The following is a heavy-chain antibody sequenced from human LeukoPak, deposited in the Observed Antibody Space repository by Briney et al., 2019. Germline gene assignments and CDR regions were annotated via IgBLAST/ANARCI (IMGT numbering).Heavy chain of an antibody. CDR2: INHGGST. J-gene: IGHJ3*02. CDR3: ARVPLPDDYGGEASDAFDI. Sequence: SETLSLTCTVSGGSISSYYWSWIRQSPGKGLEWIGEINHGGSTHYNPSLKSRVTISVDTSKNKFSLRLTSMTAADTAVYYCARVPLPDDYGGEASDAFDIWGQGTMVTVSS. D-gene: IGHD4-23*01. CDR1: GGSISSYY. V-gene: IGHV4-34*01.